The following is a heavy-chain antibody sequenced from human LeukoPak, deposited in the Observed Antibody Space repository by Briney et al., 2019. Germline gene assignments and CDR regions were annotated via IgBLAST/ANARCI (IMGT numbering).Heavy chain of an antibody. D-gene: IGHD4-11*01. V-gene: IGHV1-18*01. Sequence: ASVKVSCKASGYTFTSYGISWVRQAPVQGLEWMGWISAYNGNTNYAQKLQGRVTVTTDTSTSTAYMELRSLRSDDTAVYYCARDGATIAVTTYYYYYMDVWGKGTTVTVSS. CDR3: ARDGATIAVTTYYYYYMDV. J-gene: IGHJ6*03. CDR1: GYTFTSYG. CDR2: ISAYNGNT.